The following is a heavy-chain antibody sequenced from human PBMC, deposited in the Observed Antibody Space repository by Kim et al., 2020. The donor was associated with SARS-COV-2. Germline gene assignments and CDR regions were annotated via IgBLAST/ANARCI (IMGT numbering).Heavy chain of an antibody. CDR1: GGSISSYY. CDR2: IYYSGST. Sequence: SETLSLTCTVSGGSISSYYWSWIRQPPGKGLEWIGYIYYSGSTNYNPSLKSRVTISVDTSKNQFSLKLSSVTAADTAVYYCARGWGGMWWQSSLRSYYF. V-gene: IGHV4-59*01. CDR3: ARGWGGMWWQSSLRSYYF. D-gene: IGHD2-21*01. J-gene: IGHJ4*01.